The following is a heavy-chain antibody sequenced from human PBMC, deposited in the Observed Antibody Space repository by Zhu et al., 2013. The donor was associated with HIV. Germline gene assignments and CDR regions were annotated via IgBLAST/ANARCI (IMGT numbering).Heavy chain of an antibody. CDR3: ARPVRGATLDH. V-gene: IGHV1-3*01. Sequence: KFQDRITITRDTSASTSYMELNSLTSEDTAVYYCARPVRGATLDHWGQGTLVTVSS. J-gene: IGHJ4*02.